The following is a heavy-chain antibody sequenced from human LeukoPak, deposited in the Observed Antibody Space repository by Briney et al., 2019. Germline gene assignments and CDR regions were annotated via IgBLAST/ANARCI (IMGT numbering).Heavy chain of an antibody. J-gene: IGHJ4*02. Sequence: RIIPILGIANYAQKFQGRVTITADKSTSTAYMELSSLRSEDTAVYYCARDSRATVVTGEDYWGQGTLVTVSS. CDR3: ARDSRATVVTGEDY. V-gene: IGHV1-69*04. D-gene: IGHD4-23*01. CDR2: IIPILGIA.